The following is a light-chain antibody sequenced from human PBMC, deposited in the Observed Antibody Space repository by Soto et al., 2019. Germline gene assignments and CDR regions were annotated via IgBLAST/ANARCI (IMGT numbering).Light chain of an antibody. CDR2: EVT. V-gene: IGLV2-8*01. CDR3: QVWDSSSDHWV. J-gene: IGLJ3*02. CDR1: SGDVGAYDY. Sequence: QSALTQPPSASGSPGQSVTISCTGTSGDVGAYDYVSWYQQHPGKAPKLLIYEVTKRPLGVPDRFSGSKSGNAASLTVSGLQAEDEADYYCQVWDSSSDHWVFGGGTQLTVL.